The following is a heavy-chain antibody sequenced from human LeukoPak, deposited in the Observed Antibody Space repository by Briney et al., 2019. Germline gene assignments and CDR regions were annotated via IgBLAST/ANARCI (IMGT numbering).Heavy chain of an antibody. CDR3: ARGVDVFDI. CDR1: GGSISSSSYC. CDR2: INHSGST. V-gene: IGHV4-39*07. J-gene: IGHJ3*02. Sequence: SETLSLTCTVSGGSISSSSYCWRWIRQPPGKGLEWIGEINHSGSTNYNPSLKSRITISVDTSKNQFSLKLSSVTAADTAVYYCARGVDVFDIWGQGAMVTVSS.